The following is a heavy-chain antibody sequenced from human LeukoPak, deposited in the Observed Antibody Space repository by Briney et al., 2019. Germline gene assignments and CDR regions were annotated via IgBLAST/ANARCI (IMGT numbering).Heavy chain of an antibody. D-gene: IGHD3-16*02. Sequence: PGGSLRLSCAASGFTFSSYVMYWVRQAPGKGLVWVSRINSDGSSTTYADSVKGRFTISRDNAKNTLHLQMNSLRVEDTAVYYCVRGYTIGPGGYWGQGTLVTASS. J-gene: IGHJ4*02. V-gene: IGHV3-74*03. CDR1: GFTFSSYV. CDR2: INSDGSST. CDR3: VRGYTIGPGGY.